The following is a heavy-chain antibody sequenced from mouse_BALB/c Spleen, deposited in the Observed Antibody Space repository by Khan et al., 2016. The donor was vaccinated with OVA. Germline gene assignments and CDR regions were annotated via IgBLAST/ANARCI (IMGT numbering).Heavy chain of an antibody. V-gene: IGHV3-2*02. D-gene: IGHD1-1*01. J-gene: IGHJ2*01. CDR2: ISYSGRT. Sequence: VQLKQSGPGLVKPSQSLSLTCTVTGYSITSDYAWNWIRQFPGNKLEWMGYISYSGRTSYNPSLKSRISITRDTSTNQFFLQLNSVTAEDTATYYCGRARLISTVVADSFDYGGQGTTLTVSS. CDR1: GYSITSDYA. CDR3: GRARLISTVVADSFDY.